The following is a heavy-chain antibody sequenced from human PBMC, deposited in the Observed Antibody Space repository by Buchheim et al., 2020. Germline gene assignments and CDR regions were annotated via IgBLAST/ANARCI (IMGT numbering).Heavy chain of an antibody. CDR2: ISSSSSYI. CDR3: ARDHPVYSSGYYYQH. CDR1: GFTFSSYS. D-gene: IGHD6-19*01. J-gene: IGHJ1*01. V-gene: IGHV3-21*01. Sequence: EVQLVESGGGLVKPGGSLRLSCAASGFTFSSYSMNWVRQAPGKGLEWVSSISSSSSYIYYADSVKGRFTISRDNAKNSLYLQMNILRAEDTAVYYCARDHPVYSSGYYYQHWGQGTL.